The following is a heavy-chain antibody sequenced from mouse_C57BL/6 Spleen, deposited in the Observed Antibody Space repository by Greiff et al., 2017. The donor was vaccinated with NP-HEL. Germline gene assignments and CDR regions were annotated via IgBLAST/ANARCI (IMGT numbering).Heavy chain of an antibody. Sequence: QVTLKVCGPGILQPSQTLSLTCSFSGFSLSTFGMGVGWIRQPSGKGLEWLAHIWWDDDKYYNPALKSRLTISKDTSKNQVFLKIANVDTADTATYYCARIETTVVATGPYYYAMDYWGQGTSVTVSS. CDR3: ARIETTVVATGPYYYAMDY. CDR1: GFSLSTFGMG. D-gene: IGHD1-1*01. CDR2: IWWDDDK. J-gene: IGHJ4*01. V-gene: IGHV8-8*01.